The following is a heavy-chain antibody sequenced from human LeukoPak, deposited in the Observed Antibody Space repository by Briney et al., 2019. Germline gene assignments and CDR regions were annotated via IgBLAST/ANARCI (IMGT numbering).Heavy chain of an antibody. V-gene: IGHV3-48*03. J-gene: IGHJ4*02. Sequence: GGSLTLSCAASEFTFSSYEMNWIRQAPGKGLEWVSYISGSGSIIYYADSVKGRFTISRDNAKNSLYMQMNSLRAEDTAVYYCARGGYTIFDYWGQGTLVTVSS. CDR2: ISGSGSII. CDR1: EFTFSSYE. D-gene: IGHD3-3*01. CDR3: ARGGYTIFDY.